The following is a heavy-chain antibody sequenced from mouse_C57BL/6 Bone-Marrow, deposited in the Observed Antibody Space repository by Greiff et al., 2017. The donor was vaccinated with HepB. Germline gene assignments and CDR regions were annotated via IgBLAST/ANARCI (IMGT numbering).Heavy chain of an antibody. D-gene: IGHD1-1*01. CDR2: ISSGSSTI. Sequence: DVKLVESGGGLVKPGGSLKLSCAASGFTFSDYGMHWVRQAPEKGLEWVAYISSGSSTIYYADTVKGRFTITRDNAKNTLCQQMTSLRSEDMAMYYCARSVVATRYFDVRGTGNTVTVSS. CDR1: GFTFSDYG. CDR3: ARSVVATRYFDV. V-gene: IGHV5-17*01. J-gene: IGHJ1*03.